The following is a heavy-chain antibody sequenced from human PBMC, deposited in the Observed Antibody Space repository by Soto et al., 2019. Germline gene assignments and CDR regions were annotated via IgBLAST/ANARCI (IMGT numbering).Heavy chain of an antibody. Sequence: QVQLQESGPGLLKPSETLSLTCTVSGGSVSSGSYYWSWIRQPPGKGLEWIGYIYYSGSTNYNPSLQSRVTISIDTSNNQCSRKLSSVTAADTAVYYCARTGTGTNQYYYYGMDVWCQGTTVTVSS. V-gene: IGHV4-61*01. CDR3: ARTGTGTNQYYYYGMDV. D-gene: IGHD1-7*01. CDR2: IYYSGST. J-gene: IGHJ6*02. CDR1: GGSVSSGSYY.